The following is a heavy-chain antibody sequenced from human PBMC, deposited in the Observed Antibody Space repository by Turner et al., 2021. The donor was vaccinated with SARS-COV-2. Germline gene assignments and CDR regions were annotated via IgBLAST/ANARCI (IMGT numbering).Heavy chain of an antibody. V-gene: IGHV1-24*01. Sequence: QVQLVQSGAEVKKPGASVKVTCKVSGYTLIELSMHWVRQAPGKGLEWMGGFEPEDGETIYEQKFQGRVTMTEDTSTDTAYMELSSLRSEDTAVYYCATAPANYYDSSGSKGFYYYYYGMDVWGQGTTVTVSS. J-gene: IGHJ6*02. CDR2: FEPEDGET. CDR1: GYTLIELS. CDR3: ATAPANYYDSSGSKGFYYYYYGMDV. D-gene: IGHD3-22*01.